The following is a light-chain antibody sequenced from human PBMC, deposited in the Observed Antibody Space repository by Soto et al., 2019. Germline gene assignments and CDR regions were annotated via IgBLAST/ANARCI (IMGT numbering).Light chain of an antibody. V-gene: IGLV2-14*01. CDR3: SSYAGSNNFV. J-gene: IGLJ1*01. CDR2: KVS. CDR1: SSDVGGYNY. Sequence: QSVLTQPASVSGSPGQSITISCTGTSSDVGGYNYVSWYQQYPGRVPKLLIYKVSDRPSGISNRFSGSKSGNTASLTISGLQAEDEADYYCSSYAGSNNFVFGTGTKVTVL.